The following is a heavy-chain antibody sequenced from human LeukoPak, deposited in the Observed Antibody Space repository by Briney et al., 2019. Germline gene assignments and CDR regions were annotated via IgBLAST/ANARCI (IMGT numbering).Heavy chain of an antibody. Sequence: PGGSLRLSCAASGFTFSRYAMSWVRQAPGKGLEWVSGIRSSDYSTYYADSVKGRFTISRDNSENTLYLQMNSLRAEDTAVYYCAKKRGSSTSHGMDVWGQGTTVTVSS. CDR3: AKKRGSSTSHGMDV. V-gene: IGHV3-23*01. J-gene: IGHJ6*02. CDR1: GFTFSRYA. CDR2: IRSSDYST. D-gene: IGHD2-15*01.